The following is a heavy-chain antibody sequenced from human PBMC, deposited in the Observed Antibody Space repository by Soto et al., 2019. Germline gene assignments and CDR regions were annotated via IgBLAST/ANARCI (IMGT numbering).Heavy chain of an antibody. V-gene: IGHV3-33*06. CDR1: GFTFSSYG. CDR2: IWYDGSNK. J-gene: IGHJ6*02. CDR3: AKEGRQLWSYYYYGMDV. Sequence: VGSLRLSCAASGFTFSSYGMHWVRQAPGKGLEWVAVIWYDGSNKYYADSVKGRFTVSRDNSKNTLYLQMNSLRAEDTAVYYCAKEGRQLWSYYYYGMDVWGQGTTVTVSS. D-gene: IGHD5-18*01.